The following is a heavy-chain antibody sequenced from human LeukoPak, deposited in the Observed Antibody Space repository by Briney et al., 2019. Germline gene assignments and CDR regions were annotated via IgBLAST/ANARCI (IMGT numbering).Heavy chain of an antibody. CDR2: INHSGST. D-gene: IGHD3-9*01. CDR1: GGSFSGYY. V-gene: IGHV4-34*01. Sequence: PSETLSLTCAVYGGSFSGYYWSWIRQPPGKGLEWIGEINHSGSTNYNPSLKSRVTISVDTSKNQFSLKLSSVTAAGTAVYYCARAQKEYDILTGYYVDYWGQGTLVTVSS. J-gene: IGHJ4*02. CDR3: ARAQKEYDILTGYYVDY.